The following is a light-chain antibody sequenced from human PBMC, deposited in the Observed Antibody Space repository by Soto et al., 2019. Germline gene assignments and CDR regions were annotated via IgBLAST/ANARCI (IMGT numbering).Light chain of an antibody. Sequence: EIVLTQSPATLSLSPGERATLSCWASQSFNRDLGWYQQKPGQAPMLLIFSASNRANGIPDRFSGSGSGTDFTLTISRLEPEDSAVYYCQRITFGQGTRLEIK. J-gene: IGKJ5*01. CDR1: QSFNRD. CDR3: QRIT. V-gene: IGKV3-11*01. CDR2: SAS.